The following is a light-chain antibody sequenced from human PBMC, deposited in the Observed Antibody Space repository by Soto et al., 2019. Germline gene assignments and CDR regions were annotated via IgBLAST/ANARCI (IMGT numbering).Light chain of an antibody. CDR1: QSVSNDF. CDR3: QQYGSSPPRT. CDR2: DAS. J-gene: IGKJ1*01. V-gene: IGKV3-20*01. Sequence: DSVLTQSQGIISLSPGERATLSCRASQSVSNDFLAWYQQKPCQAPRQLIYDASIRATDVPDRFSGSGSGADFTRSISRLEPEDFAVYYCQQYGSSPPRTFGQGTKVDIK.